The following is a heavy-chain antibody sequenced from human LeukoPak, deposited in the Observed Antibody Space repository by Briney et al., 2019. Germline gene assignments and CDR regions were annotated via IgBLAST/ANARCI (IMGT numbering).Heavy chain of an antibody. V-gene: IGHV4-38-2*02. CDR2: IYHSGST. CDR3: ARANRVSLYYFDY. Sequence: SEALSLTCTVSGYSISSGYYWGWIRQPPGKGLEWIGSIYHSGSTYYNPSLKSRVTISVDTSKNQFSLKLSSVTAADTAVYYCARANRVSLYYFDYWGQGTLVTVSS. J-gene: IGHJ4*02. CDR1: GYSISSGYY. D-gene: IGHD5/OR15-5a*01.